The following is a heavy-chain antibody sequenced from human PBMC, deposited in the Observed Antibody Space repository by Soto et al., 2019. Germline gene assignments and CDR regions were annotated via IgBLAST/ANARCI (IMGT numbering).Heavy chain of an antibody. CDR1: GGSISSSNW. D-gene: IGHD6-13*01. CDR2: IYHSGST. J-gene: IGHJ4*02. CDR3: ARAAMGGSSWPFDY. V-gene: IGHV4-4*02. Sequence: QVQLQESGPGLVKPSGTLSLTCAVSGGSISSSNWWSWVRQPPGKGLEWIGEIYHSGSTNYNPSLTSRVTISVDKSKNQFPRKLSSVTAADTAVYYCARAAMGGSSWPFDYWGQGTLVTVSS.